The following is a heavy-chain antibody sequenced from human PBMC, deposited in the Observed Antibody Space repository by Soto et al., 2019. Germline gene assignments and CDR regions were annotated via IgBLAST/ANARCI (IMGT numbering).Heavy chain of an antibody. CDR3: ARWLGYGPHFDY. CDR2: MYYSGST. V-gene: IGHV4-30-4*01. J-gene: IGHJ4*02. Sequence: QVQLQESGPGLVKPSQTLSLTCTVSGGSISSGDYYWSWIRQPPGKGLEWIGYMYYSGSTYYNPSLKSRVTISVGTSKNQFSLKLSSVTAADTAVYYCARWLGYGPHFDYWGQGTLVTVSS. D-gene: IGHD5-12*01. CDR1: GGSISSGDYY.